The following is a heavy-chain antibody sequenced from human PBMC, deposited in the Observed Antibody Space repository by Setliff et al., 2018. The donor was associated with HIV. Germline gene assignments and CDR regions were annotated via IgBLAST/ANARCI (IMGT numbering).Heavy chain of an antibody. CDR1: GFTVSRFY. CDR2: IYSDGSS. Sequence: GGSLRLSCAASGFTVSRFYMSWVRQAPGKGLEWVSVIYSDGSSYYADSVRGRFTISRDNYKNTLYLQMNSLRPEDTAVYYCARDSPLSHFDYWGQGILVTV. V-gene: IGHV3-53*01. J-gene: IGHJ4*02. CDR3: ARDSPLSHFDY.